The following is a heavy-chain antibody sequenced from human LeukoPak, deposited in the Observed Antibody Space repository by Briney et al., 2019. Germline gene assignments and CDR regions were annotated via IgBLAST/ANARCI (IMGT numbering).Heavy chain of an antibody. CDR2: ISGSGGST. J-gene: IGHJ6*03. CDR1: GFTFSSYA. D-gene: IGHD6-13*01. Sequence: GGSLRLSCAASGFTFSSYAMSWVRQAPGKGLEWVSAISGSGGSTYYADSVKGRFTISRGNSKNTLYLQMNSLRAEDTAVYYCAKSAGGVAAAGTGYYYYYMDVWGKGTTVTVSS. V-gene: IGHV3-23*01. CDR3: AKSAGGVAAAGTGYYYYYMDV.